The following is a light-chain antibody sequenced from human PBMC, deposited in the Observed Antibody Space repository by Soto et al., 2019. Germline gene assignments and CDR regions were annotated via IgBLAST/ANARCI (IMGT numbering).Light chain of an antibody. V-gene: IGKV3-20*01. J-gene: IGKJ4*01. CDR3: QQYGSSPSALT. Sequence: EIVLTQSPGTLSLSPGERSTLSCSASQSVSSSYLAWYQQKPGQAPRLLIYGASSRATGIPDRFSGSGSGTDFTLTISRLEPEDFAVYYCQQYGSSPSALTFGGGTKV. CDR2: GAS. CDR1: QSVSSSY.